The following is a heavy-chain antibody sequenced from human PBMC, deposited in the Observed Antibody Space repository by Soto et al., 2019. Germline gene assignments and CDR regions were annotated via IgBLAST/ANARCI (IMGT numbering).Heavy chain of an antibody. CDR2: IYSSGNT. V-gene: IGHV4-4*07. CDR1: GGTISGYY. D-gene: IGHD3-3*01. J-gene: IGHJ5*02. CDR3: ARGQRFSDWFDP. Sequence: QVHLQESGPGLVKPSETLSLTCSVSGGTISGYYCTWIRQPAGKGLEWIGRIYSSGNTKYNPSLQSRVTMSLDTSNNQFSLRLTSVTAADTAVYYCARGQRFSDWFDPWGQGTLVTVSS.